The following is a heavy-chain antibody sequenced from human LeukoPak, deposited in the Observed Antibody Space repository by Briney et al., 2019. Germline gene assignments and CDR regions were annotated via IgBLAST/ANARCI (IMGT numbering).Heavy chain of an antibody. CDR3: ALLAVASDFDY. V-gene: IGHV3-48*03. D-gene: IGHD6-19*01. Sequence: GGSLRLSCAVSGFPFSIYEMNWVRQAPGKGLEWVSTNGSSGTTIYYADSVKGRFSISRDNAKNSLYLQMNSLRVEDTAVYYCALLAVASDFDYWGQGALVTVSS. CDR2: NGSSGTTI. J-gene: IGHJ4*02. CDR1: GFPFSIYE.